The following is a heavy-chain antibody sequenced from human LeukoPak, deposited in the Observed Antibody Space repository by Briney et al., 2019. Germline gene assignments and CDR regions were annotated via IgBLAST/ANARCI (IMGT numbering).Heavy chain of an antibody. D-gene: IGHD3-10*01. J-gene: IGHJ5*02. CDR3: ARHGIYYGLGSSYGLPNWFDP. V-gene: IGHV4-38-2*02. CDR2: IYHSGST. Sequence: SETLSLTCTVSGYSISSGYYWGWIRQPPGKGLEWIGSIYHSGSTYYNPSLKSRVTMSVDRSKNQFSLKLSSVTGADTAVYYCARHGIYYGLGSSYGLPNWFDPWGQGTLVTVSS. CDR1: GYSISSGYY.